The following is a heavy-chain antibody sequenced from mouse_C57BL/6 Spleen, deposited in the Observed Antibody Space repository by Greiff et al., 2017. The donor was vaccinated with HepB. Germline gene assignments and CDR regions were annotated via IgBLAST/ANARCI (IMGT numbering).Heavy chain of an antibody. CDR3: ARSSITTVVPYYFDY. D-gene: IGHD1-1*01. CDR2: INPNNGGT. V-gene: IGHV1-26*01. Sequence: VQLQQSGPELVKPGASVKISCKASGYTFTDYYMNWVKQSHGKSLEWIGDINPNNGGTSYNQKFKGKATLTVDKSSSTAYMELRSLTSEDSAVYYCARSSITTVVPYYFDYWGQGTTLTVSS. CDR1: GYTFTDYY. J-gene: IGHJ2*01.